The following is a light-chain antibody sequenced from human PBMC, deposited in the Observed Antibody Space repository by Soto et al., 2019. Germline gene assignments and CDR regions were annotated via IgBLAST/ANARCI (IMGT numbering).Light chain of an antibody. Sequence: DIQMTQSPSSLSASVGDRVTITCRASQSIGSYLNWYQQAPGRAPKFLISAASSLQSGVPSRFSGSGSGTDFALSISRLQPEYYATYFCHQSYYTPLTFGGGTKVEIK. CDR3: HQSYYTPLT. J-gene: IGKJ4*02. CDR2: AAS. CDR1: QSIGSY. V-gene: IGKV1-39*01.